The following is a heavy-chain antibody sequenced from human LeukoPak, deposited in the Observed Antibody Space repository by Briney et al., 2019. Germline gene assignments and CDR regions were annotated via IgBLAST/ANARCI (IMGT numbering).Heavy chain of an antibody. Sequence: SETLSLTCAVSGGSISSSNWWSWVRPPPGKGLEWIGEIYHSGSTNYNPSLKSRVTISVDKSKNQFSLKLSSVTAADTAVYYCARADTAMVRVIDYWGQGTLVTVSS. CDR1: GGSISSSNW. V-gene: IGHV4-4*02. J-gene: IGHJ4*02. D-gene: IGHD5-18*01. CDR3: ARADTAMVRVIDY. CDR2: IYHSGST.